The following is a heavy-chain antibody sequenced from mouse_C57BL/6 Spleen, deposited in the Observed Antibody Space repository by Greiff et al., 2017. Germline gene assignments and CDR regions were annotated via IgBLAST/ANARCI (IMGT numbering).Heavy chain of an antibody. CDR3: ARCYDSYYTYAMDY. CDR1: GYAFSSYW. D-gene: IGHD2-3*01. V-gene: IGHV1-80*01. CDR2: IYPGDGDT. J-gene: IGHJ4*01. Sequence: QVQLKQSGAELVKPGASVKISCKASGYAFSSYWMNWVKQRPGKGLEWIGQIYPGDGDTNYNGKFKGKATLTADKSSSTAYMQLSSLTSDDSSVYFCARCYDSYYTYAMDYWGQGTSVTVSS.